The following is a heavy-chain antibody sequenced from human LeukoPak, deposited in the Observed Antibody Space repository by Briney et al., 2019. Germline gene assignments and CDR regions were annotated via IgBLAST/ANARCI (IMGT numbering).Heavy chain of an antibody. CDR2: INPNSGGT. CDR1: GYTFTGYY. CDR3: ARVAFAGSGWYYFDY. Sequence: DSVKVSCKASGYTFTGYYMHWVRQAPGQGLEWMGWINPNSGGTNYAQKFQGRVTMTRDTSISTAYMELSRLRSDDTAVYYCARVAFAGSGWYYFDYWGQGTLVTVSS. V-gene: IGHV1-2*02. J-gene: IGHJ4*02. D-gene: IGHD6-19*01.